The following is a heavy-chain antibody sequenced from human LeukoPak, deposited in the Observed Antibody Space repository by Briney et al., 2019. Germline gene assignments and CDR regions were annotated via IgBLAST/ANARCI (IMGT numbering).Heavy chain of an antibody. J-gene: IGHJ4*02. D-gene: IGHD6-19*01. CDR2: FDPEDGET. CDR3: ATVSIAVAGTRGYFDY. Sequence: ASVKVSCKVSGNTLTELSMHWVRQAPGKGLEWMGGFDPEDGETIYAQKFQGRVTMTEDRYTDSTYMELSSLRSEDTAVYYCATVSIAVAGTRGYFDYWGQGTLVTVSS. V-gene: IGHV1-24*01. CDR1: GNTLTELS.